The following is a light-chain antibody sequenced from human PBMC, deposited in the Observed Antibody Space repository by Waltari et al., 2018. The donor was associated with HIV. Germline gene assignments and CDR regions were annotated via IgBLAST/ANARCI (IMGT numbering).Light chain of an antibody. V-gene: IGKV3-11*01. CDR3: QQYNNWPLIT. CDR1: QSVISH. Sequence: EIVLTQSPATLSLSPGERVTLSCRASQSVISHLAWYQQKPGQAPRLLIYDGSKRAPSIPASFFGSGSGTEFTLTIAGLEPEDFAVYYCQQYNNWPLITFGPGTKVDVK. CDR2: DGS. J-gene: IGKJ3*01.